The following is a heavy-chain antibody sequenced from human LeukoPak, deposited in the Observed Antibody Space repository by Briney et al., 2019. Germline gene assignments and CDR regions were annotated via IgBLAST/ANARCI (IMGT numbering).Heavy chain of an antibody. CDR1: GGSISSYF. J-gene: IGHJ5*02. Sequence: SETLSLTCTVSGGSISSYFWSWIRQPPGEGLEWIGYIYYSGSTNYNPSLKSRVTISVDTSKNQFSLKLSSVTAADTAVYYCARDRSLYGWGPLSFDPWGQGTLVTVSS. CDR3: ARDRSLYGWGPLSFDP. D-gene: IGHD3-10*01. CDR2: IYYSGST. V-gene: IGHV4-59*01.